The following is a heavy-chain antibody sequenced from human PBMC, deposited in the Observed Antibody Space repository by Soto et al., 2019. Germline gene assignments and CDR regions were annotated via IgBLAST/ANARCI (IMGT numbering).Heavy chain of an antibody. CDR3: ARDLDYYDSSGYYPPWFDP. CDR1: GGTFSSYA. V-gene: IGHV1-69*13. CDR2: IIPIFGTA. Sequence: GASVKVSCKASGGTFSSYAISWVRQAPGQGLEWMGGIIPIFGTANYAQKFQGRVTITADESTSTAYMELSSLRSEDTAVYYCARDLDYYDSSGYYPPWFDPWGQGTLVTVSS. J-gene: IGHJ5*02. D-gene: IGHD3-22*01.